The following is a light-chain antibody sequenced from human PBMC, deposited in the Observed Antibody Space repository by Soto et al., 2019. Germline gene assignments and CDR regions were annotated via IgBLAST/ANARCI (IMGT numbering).Light chain of an antibody. J-gene: IGKJ5*01. CDR1: QSVSSSY. Sequence: EIVLTQSPGTLSLSPWERATLSCRASQSVSSSYLAWYQQKPGQAPRLLIYGASNRDTGIPDRFSGSGSGTDFTLTISRLEAEDFAVYYCQQYGTSPLTFGQGTRLEIK. CDR2: GAS. V-gene: IGKV3-20*01. CDR3: QQYGTSPLT.